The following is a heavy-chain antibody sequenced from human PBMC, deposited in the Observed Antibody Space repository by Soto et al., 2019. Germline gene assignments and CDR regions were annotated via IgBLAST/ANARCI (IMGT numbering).Heavy chain of an antibody. CDR3: ARGPTADSGYFQN. J-gene: IGHJ1*01. V-gene: IGHV4-30-2*01. CDR2: IYHSGST. CDR1: GGSISSGGYS. D-gene: IGHD2-21*01. Sequence: PSETLSLTCAVSGGSISSGGYSWSWIRQPPGKGLEWIGYIYHSGSTYYNPSLKSRVTISVDRSKNQFSLKLSSVTAADTAVYYCARGPTADSGYFQNWGQGTLVTVSS.